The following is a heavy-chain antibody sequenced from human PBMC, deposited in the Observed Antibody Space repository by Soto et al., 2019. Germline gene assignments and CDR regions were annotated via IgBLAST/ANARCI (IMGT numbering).Heavy chain of an antibody. CDR2: IYYSGST. D-gene: IGHD3-22*01. J-gene: IGHJ4*02. V-gene: IGHV4-31*03. CDR1: DGSISSGGYY. CDR3: ARIVVANRGLKYFDY. Sequence: QVQLQESGPGLVKPSQTLSLNCTVSDGSISSGGYYWSWIRQHPGRGLEWIGFIYYSGSTLYNPSLKSRVVMSVDTSKNQFSLNLASVTAADTAVYFCARIVVANRGLKYFDYWGRGTLVTASS.